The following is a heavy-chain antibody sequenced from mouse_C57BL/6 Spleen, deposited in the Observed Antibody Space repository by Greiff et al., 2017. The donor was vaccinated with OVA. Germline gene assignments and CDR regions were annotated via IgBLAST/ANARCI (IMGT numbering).Heavy chain of an antibody. J-gene: IGHJ4*01. Sequence: VKLQQSGPELVKPGASVKISCKASGYTFTDYYMNWVKQSHGKSLEWIGDINPNNGGTSYNQKFKGKATLTVDKSSSTAYMELRSLTSEDSAVYYCAREPNYYAMDYWGQGTSVTVSS. V-gene: IGHV1-26*01. CDR2: INPNNGGT. CDR3: AREPNYYAMDY. CDR1: GYTFTDYY.